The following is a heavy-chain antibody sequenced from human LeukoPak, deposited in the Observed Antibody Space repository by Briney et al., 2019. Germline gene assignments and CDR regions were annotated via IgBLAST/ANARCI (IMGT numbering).Heavy chain of an antibody. CDR2: LCGSGGST. CDR1: GFTFNNYA. CDR3: AKDFYFDSSGHYGD. J-gene: IGHJ4*02. D-gene: IGHD3-22*01. V-gene: IGHV3-23*01. Sequence: GGSLRLSCAASGFTFNNYAMPWVRQAPGKGLEWVAALCGSGGSTYYAASVKDRFTISRDNSKNTPYLQMSSLRAEDTAVYYCAKDFYFDSSGHYGDWGQGTLVTVSS.